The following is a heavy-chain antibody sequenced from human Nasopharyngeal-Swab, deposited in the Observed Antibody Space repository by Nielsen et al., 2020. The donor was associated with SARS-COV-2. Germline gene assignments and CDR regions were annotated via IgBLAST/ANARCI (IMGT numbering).Heavy chain of an antibody. CDR3: ARGGDPREVVAATDCFDP. CDR2: INPGGGSA. D-gene: IGHD2-15*01. Sequence: WVRQAPGQGLEWMGIINPGGGSARYSQNFQGRVTMTRDTSTKTVYMELYSLTSEDTAVYYCARGGDPREVVAATDCFDPWGQGTLVTVSS. V-gene: IGHV1-46*01. J-gene: IGHJ5*02.